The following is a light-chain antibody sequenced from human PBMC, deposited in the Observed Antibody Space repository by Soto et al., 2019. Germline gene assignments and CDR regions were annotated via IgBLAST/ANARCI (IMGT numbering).Light chain of an antibody. V-gene: IGKV1-5*03. CDR2: KAS. Sequence: DIQMTQSPSTLSGSVGDRVTITCRASQTISSWLAWYQQKPGKAPKLLIYKASTLKSGVPSRFSGSGSGTKFTLTISRLAPEEFANYYCQHYNSYSEAFGQGTKVELK. CDR3: QHYNSYSEA. CDR1: QTISSW. J-gene: IGKJ1*01.